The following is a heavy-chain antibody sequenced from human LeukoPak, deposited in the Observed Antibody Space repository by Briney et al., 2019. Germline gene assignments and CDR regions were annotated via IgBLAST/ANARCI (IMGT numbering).Heavy chain of an antibody. V-gene: IGHV3-30*04. Sequence: PGGSLRLSCAASGFTFSSYAMNWVRQAPGKGLEWVAVISYDGSNKYYADSVKGRFTISRDNSKNTLYLQMNSLRAEDTAVYYCARAITGTTDYYYYMDVWGKGTTVTVSS. D-gene: IGHD1-20*01. J-gene: IGHJ6*03. CDR3: ARAITGTTDYYYYMDV. CDR1: GFTFSSYA. CDR2: ISYDGSNK.